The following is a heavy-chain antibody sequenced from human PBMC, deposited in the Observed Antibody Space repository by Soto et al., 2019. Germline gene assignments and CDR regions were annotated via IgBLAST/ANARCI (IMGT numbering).Heavy chain of an antibody. J-gene: IGHJ4*02. Sequence: QVQLVESGGGVVQPGRSLGLSCTASGFAFRSYGLHWVRQAPGKGLEWVAVISYEGGNERYADSVKGRFTISRDNSKNTLYLKMHSLSAEATAVYYCAKATYYHDSTGYYVFDYWGQGTLVTVSS. CDR1: GFAFRSYG. CDR2: ISYEGGNE. CDR3: AKATYYHDSTGYYVFDY. V-gene: IGHV3-30*18. D-gene: IGHD3-22*01.